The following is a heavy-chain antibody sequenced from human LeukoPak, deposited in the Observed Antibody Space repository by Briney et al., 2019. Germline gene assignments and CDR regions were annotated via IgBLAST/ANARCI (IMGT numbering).Heavy chain of an antibody. CDR3: ARDRTYYDGSAYYDVFDV. CDR2: IRHGGSET. CDR1: GFSFSTFW. J-gene: IGHJ3*01. Sequence: GGSLRLSCAASGFSFSTFWMSWVRQAPGRGLEWVANIRHGGSETHYVDSVKGRFTISRDNAKNSLFLQLNSLRAEDTAVYYCARDRTYYDGSAYYDVFDVWGQGTMVTVSS. V-gene: IGHV3-7*01. D-gene: IGHD3-22*01.